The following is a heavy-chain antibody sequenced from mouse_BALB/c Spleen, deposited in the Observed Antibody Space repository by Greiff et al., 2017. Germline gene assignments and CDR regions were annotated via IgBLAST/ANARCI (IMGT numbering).Heavy chain of an antibody. CDR1: GYSFTSYW. CDR3: ARLNGYHYAMDY. CDR2: IDPSDSET. D-gene: IGHD1-2*01. Sequence: QVQLKESGPQLVRPGASVKISCKASGYSFTSYWMHWVKQRPGQGLEWIGMIDPSDSETRLNQKFKDKATLTVDKSSSTAYMQLSSPTSEDSAVYYCARLNGYHYAMDYWGQGTSVTVSS. V-gene: IGHV1S126*01. J-gene: IGHJ4*01.